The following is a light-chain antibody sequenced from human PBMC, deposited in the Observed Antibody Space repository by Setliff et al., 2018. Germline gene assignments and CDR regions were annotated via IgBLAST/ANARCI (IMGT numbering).Light chain of an antibody. Sequence: QSVLTQPHSVSGSPGQSVTISCTGTSSDVGGYNYVSWYQQHPGKAPKLMIYDVAKRPSGVPHRFSGSKSGNTASLTISGLQAEDEADYYCSSYAGSNNFVFGTGTKSPS. V-gene: IGLV2-11*01. CDR1: SSDVGGYNY. CDR3: SSYAGSNNFV. CDR2: DVA. J-gene: IGLJ1*01.